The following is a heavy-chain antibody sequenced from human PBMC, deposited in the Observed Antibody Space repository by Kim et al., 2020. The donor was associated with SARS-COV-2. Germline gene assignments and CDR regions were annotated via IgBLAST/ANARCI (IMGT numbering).Heavy chain of an antibody. V-gene: IGHV3-48*02. J-gene: IGHJ4*02. CDR1: GFTFSLYD. D-gene: IGHD3-3*01. CDR2: IKVNIPVT. Sequence: GGSLRLSCLASGFTFSLYDMNWVRQVPGKGLEWIAYIKVNIPVTHYPDSVEGRFTISRDNAKNLLFLEMNSLRDEDTGIYYCVRDPFHSFGLQYWGRGTLVTVSP. CDR3: VRDPFHSFGLQY.